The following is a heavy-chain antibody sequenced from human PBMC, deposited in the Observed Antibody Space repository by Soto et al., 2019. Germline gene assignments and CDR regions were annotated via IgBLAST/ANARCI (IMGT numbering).Heavy chain of an antibody. D-gene: IGHD1-7*01. J-gene: IGHJ5*02. CDR3: ARIELPSA. CDR2: IHTTDGT. V-gene: IGHV4-4*07. CDR1: GGSISTYY. Sequence: SETLSLTCTVSGGSISTYYWSWIRQPAGKGMEWIGRIHTTDGTKYNPSPKSRVTMSVDTSKNQYSLKVTSVTAADTAVYYCARIELPSAWGQGIQVTVSS.